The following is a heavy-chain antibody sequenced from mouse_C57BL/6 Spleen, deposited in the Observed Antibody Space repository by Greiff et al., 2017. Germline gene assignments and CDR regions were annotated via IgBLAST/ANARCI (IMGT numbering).Heavy chain of an antibody. CDR3: ERRNYCGSSAFDY. CDR2: IHPNSGST. Sequence: QVQLQQPGAELVKPGASVKLSCKASGYTFTSYWMHWVKQRPGQGLEWIGMIHPNSGSTNYNEKFKSKATLTVEKSSSTAYIQLSSLPSEDSAVYYCERRNYCGSSAFDYWGQGTTLTVSS. D-gene: IGHD1-1*01. J-gene: IGHJ2*01. V-gene: IGHV1-64*01. CDR1: GYTFTSYW.